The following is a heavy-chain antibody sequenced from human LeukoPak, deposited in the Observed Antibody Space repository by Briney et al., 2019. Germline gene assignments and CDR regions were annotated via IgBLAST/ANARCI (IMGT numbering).Heavy chain of an antibody. J-gene: IGHJ6*02. CDR3: AKVPGRSSSWPYYYGMDV. D-gene: IGHD6-13*01. CDR1: GFTLSSHS. V-gene: IGHV3-21*01. Sequence: GGSLRLSCAASGFTLSSHSMKWVRQPPGKGLEWVSSLSSSSSNKYYADSVKGRFINSRDNSKSTLYLQMNSLRAEDTAVYYCAKVPGRSSSWPYYYGMDVWGQGTTVTVSS. CDR2: LSSSSSNK.